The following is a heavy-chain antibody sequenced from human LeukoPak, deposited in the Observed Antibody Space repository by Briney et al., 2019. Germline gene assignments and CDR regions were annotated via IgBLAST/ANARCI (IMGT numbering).Heavy chain of an antibody. CDR3: ARPSDSGWYPPHFDY. D-gene: IGHD6-19*01. CDR1: GYTFTGYY. J-gene: IGHJ4*02. CDR2: INPNSGGT. Sequence: GASVQDSCKASGYTFTGYYMHWVRQAPGQGLEWMGWINPNSGGTNYAQKFQGRVTMTRDTSISTAYMELSRLRSDDTAVYYCARPSDSGWYPPHFDYWGQGTLVTVSS. V-gene: IGHV1-2*02.